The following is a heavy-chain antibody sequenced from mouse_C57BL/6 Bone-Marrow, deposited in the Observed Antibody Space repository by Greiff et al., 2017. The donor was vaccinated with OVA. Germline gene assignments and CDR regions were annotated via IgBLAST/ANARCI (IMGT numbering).Heavy chain of an antibody. CDR3: ARRGRNYDGYYFAY. CDR1: GYTFTSYG. D-gene: IGHD2-3*01. CDR2: IYPRSGNT. J-gene: IGHJ3*01. Sequence: VHLVESGAELARPGASVKLSCKASGYTFTSYGISWVKQRTGQGLEWIGEIYPRSGNTYYNEKFKGKATLTADKSSSTAYMELRSLTSEDSAVYFCARRGRNYDGYYFAYWGQGTLVTVSA. V-gene: IGHV1-81*01.